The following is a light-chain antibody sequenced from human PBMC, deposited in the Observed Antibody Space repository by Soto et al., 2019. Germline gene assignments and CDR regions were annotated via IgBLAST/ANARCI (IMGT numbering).Light chain of an antibody. J-gene: IGLJ1*01. Sequence: QSVLTQPASVSGSPVQSITISCTGTSSDVGDYNYVSWYQQHPGKAPKVMIYDVSNRPSGVSNRFSGSKSGNTASLTISGLQAEDEADYYCSSYTSISTLVFGTGXKVTVL. CDR2: DVS. CDR1: SSDVGDYNY. V-gene: IGLV2-14*01. CDR3: SSYTSISTLV.